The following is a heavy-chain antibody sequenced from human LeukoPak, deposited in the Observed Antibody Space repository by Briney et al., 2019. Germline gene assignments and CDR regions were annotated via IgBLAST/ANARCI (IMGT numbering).Heavy chain of an antibody. CDR2: IRTKANGATD. J-gene: IGHJ4*02. CDR3: ARLIVVVVAASSYFDS. V-gene: IGHV3-49*03. CDR1: GFTFGEDS. Sequence: SLRLSCTAYGFTFGEDSMSWFRQAPGKGLEWLGLIRTKANGATDEYAESVRGRFSISRNDPTTMEYLQMNALKTDEKSVQNCARLIVVVVAASSYFDSWGQGTRVTLP. D-gene: IGHD2-15*01.